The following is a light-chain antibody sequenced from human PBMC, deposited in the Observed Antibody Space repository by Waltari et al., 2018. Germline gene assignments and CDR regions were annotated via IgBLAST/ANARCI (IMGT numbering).Light chain of an antibody. J-gene: IGLJ3*02. CDR2: DDI. V-gene: IGLV2-23*01. Sequence: QSALTQPASLSGSPGQSITLSCTATSSEVGTYNLVSWYQPYPGKAPKVMIYDDIRRPSWVYYRFSGSKCGNTASLAISGVQAEDKADYYCCSYAGSYTWVFGGGTKLTVL. CDR3: CSYAGSYTWV. CDR1: SSEVGTYNL.